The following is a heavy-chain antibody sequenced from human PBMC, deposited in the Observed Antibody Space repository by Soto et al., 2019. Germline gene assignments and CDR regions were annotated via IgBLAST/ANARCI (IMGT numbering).Heavy chain of an antibody. CDR2: INHLGSI. J-gene: IGHJ6*03. CDR1: GGSLSDYF. D-gene: IGHD2-21*01. Sequence: SETLSLTCVVSGGSLSDYFWSWIRQPPGMALEWIGEINHLGSINYNPSLKGRVTMSVDTSKNQFSLTLNSVTAADTATYYCARGGISHWAYFYYMDVWDRGTTVTAP. V-gene: IGHV4-34*01. CDR3: ARGGISHWAYFYYMDV.